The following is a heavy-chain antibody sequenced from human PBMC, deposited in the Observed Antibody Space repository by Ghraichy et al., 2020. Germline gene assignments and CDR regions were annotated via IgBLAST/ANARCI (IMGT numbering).Heavy chain of an antibody. J-gene: IGHJ3*02. CDR1: GYTFTKYY. Sequence: ASVKVSCKTSGYTFTKYYVHWVRQAPGQGLEWMGWINYDSGDAKNAQNFQGRLTMTRDTSITTVYMELSSLRSDDTALYYCAREGRQSGNHNAAFDIWGQETMVTVSS. D-gene: IGHD4-23*01. CDR2: INYDSGDA. V-gene: IGHV1-2*02. CDR3: AREGRQSGNHNAAFDI.